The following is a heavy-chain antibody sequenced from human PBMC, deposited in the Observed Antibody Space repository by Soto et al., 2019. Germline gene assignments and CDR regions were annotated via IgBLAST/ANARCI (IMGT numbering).Heavy chain of an antibody. J-gene: IGHJ4*02. CDR3: ARTTIQPYYFDY. CDR2: IYHSGST. D-gene: IGHD5-18*01. V-gene: IGHV4-4*02. Sequence: SETLSLTCAVSGGSISSSNWWSWVRHPPGKGLELIGEIYHSGSTNYNPSLKSRVNISVDKSKNQFSLKLSSVTAADTAVYYCARTTIQPYYFDYWGQGTLVTFSS. CDR1: GGSISSSNW.